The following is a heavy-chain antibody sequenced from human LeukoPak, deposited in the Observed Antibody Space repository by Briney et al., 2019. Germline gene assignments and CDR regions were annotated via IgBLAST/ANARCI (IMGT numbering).Heavy chain of an antibody. V-gene: IGHV5-10-1*01. CDR3: ARAVAQGSYYYGMDV. Sequence: GESLKISCKGSGYSFTSYWISWVRQMPGKGLEWMGRIDPSDSYTNYSPSFQGHVTISADRSISTAYLQWSSLKASDTAMYYRARAVAQGSYYYGMDVWGKGTTVTVSS. D-gene: IGHD6-19*01. CDR2: IDPSDSYT. J-gene: IGHJ6*04. CDR1: GYSFTSYW.